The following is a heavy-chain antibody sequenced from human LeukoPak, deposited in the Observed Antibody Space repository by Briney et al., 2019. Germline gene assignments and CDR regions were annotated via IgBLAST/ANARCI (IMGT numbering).Heavy chain of an antibody. CDR2: FSGYNGKT. CDR3: AREVATITVAASGGIDY. V-gene: IGHV1-18*01. Sequence: ALVRVSCKPAGYTFNSYGISWGGQSPGHGVEWLRWFSGYNGKTKYAQKLQGRVTMTTDTTPSTACMELRRPRYECTPLYFFAREVATITVAASGGIDYWGQGTLVTVSS. D-gene: IGHD5-12*01. CDR1: GYTFNSYG. J-gene: IGHJ4*02.